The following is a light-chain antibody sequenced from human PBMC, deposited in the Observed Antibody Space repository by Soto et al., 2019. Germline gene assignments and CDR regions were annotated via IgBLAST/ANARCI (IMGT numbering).Light chain of an antibody. CDR1: SSDVGGYNY. Sequence: QSALTQPRSVSGSPGQSVTISCTGTSSDVGGYNYVSWYQQHPGKAPKLMIYDVSKRPSGVPDRFSGSKSGNXASLTISGLXAEDEADYYCCSYAGSYTYVFGTGTKLTVL. CDR2: DVS. CDR3: CSYAGSYTYV. J-gene: IGLJ1*01. V-gene: IGLV2-11*01.